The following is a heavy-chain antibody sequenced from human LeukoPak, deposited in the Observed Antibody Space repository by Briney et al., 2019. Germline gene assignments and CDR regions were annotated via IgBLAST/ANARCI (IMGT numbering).Heavy chain of an antibody. Sequence: GGSLRLSCAASGFTFSNYAMHWVRQAPGKGLEWVAVISYDGSNKYYTDSVKGRFTISRDNSKNTLYLQMNSLRGEDTAVYYCATRYFDLWGRGTLVTVSS. V-gene: IGHV3-30-3*01. CDR1: GFTFSNYA. CDR3: ATRYFDL. CDR2: ISYDGSNK. J-gene: IGHJ2*01.